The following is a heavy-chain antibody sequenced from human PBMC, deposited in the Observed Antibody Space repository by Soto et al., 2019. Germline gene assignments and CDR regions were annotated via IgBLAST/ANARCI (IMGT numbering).Heavy chain of an antibody. D-gene: IGHD6-13*01. J-gene: IGHJ6*02. CDR2: ISYDGSNK. V-gene: IGHV3-30-3*01. Sequence: PGGSLRLSCAASGFTFSSYAMHWVRQAPGKGLEWVAVISYDGSNKYYADSVKGRFTISRDNSKNTLYLQMNSLRAEDTAVYYCARDDRQQLAPPYYYYYGMDVWGQGTTVTVSS. CDR1: GFTFSSYA. CDR3: ARDDRQQLAPPYYYYYGMDV.